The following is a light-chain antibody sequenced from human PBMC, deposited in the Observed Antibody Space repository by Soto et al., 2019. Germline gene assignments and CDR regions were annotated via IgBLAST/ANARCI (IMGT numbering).Light chain of an antibody. J-gene: IGKJ5*01. CDR2: TAA. CDR3: LQHNGYPRT. Sequence: DIQMTQSRSSLSASVGDRVSITFLVSQGIRNDLGWYQQKPGKAPKRLIYTAATLESGVPSRFSGSGSGTEFTLTISSLQPEDFAIYYCLQHNGYPRTFGQGTRLEIK. V-gene: IGKV1-17*01. CDR1: QGIRND.